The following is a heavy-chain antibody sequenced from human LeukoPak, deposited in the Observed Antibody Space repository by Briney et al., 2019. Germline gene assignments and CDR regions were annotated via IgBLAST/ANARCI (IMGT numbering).Heavy chain of an antibody. CDR2: INHSGST. J-gene: IGHJ5*02. CDR3: ARGRIAAAGTERGSFDP. D-gene: IGHD6-13*01. Sequence: SETLSLTCAVYGGSFSGYYWSWIRQPPGKGLEWIGEINHSGSTNCNPSLKSRVTISVDTSKNQFSLKLSSVTAADTAVYYCARGRIAAAGTERGSFDPWGQGTLVTVSS. CDR1: GGSFSGYY. V-gene: IGHV4-34*01.